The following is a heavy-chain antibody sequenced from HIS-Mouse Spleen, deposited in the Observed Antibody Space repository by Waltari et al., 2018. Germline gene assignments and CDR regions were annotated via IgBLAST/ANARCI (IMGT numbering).Heavy chain of an antibody. J-gene: IGHJ3*02. CDR3: ARVGLGIAFDI. D-gene: IGHD7-27*01. CDR2: INPKRGGT. Sequence: QVQLVQSGAEVKKPGASVKVSCKASGYTFTGYYMHWVRQAPGQGLEWMGWINPKRGGTSYAQKFQGRVTMTRDTSISTADMELSRLRSDDTAVYYCARVGLGIAFDIWGQGTMVTVSS. V-gene: IGHV1-2*02. CDR1: GYTFTGYY.